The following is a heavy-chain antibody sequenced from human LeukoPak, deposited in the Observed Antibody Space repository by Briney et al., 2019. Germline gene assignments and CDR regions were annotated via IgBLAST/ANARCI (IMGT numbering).Heavy chain of an antibody. CDR3: ARRGSGSYYTPDY. CDR1: GYSFTSYW. D-gene: IGHD1-26*01. CDR2: IYPGDSDT. V-gene: IGHV5-51*01. J-gene: IGHJ4*02. Sequence: GESLKIPCKGSGYSFTSYWIGWVRQRPGKGLEWMGIIYPGDSDTRYSPSFEGQVTISDDKSISTAYLQRSSLKASDTTMYYCARRGSGSYYTPDYWGQGTLVTVSS.